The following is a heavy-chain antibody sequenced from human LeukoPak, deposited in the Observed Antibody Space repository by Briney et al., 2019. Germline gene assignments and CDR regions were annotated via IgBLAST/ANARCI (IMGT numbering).Heavy chain of an antibody. CDR3: ARIKGAARPRDYYYYYYMDV. V-gene: IGHV4-34*01. J-gene: IGHJ6*03. CDR2: INHSGST. CDR1: GGSFSGYY. Sequence: PSETLSLTCAVYGGSFSGYYWSWIRQPPGKGLEWIGEINHSGSTNYNPSLKSRVTISVDTSKNQFSLKLSSVTAADTAVYYCARIKGAARPRDYYYYYYMDVWGKGTTVTVSS. D-gene: IGHD6-6*01.